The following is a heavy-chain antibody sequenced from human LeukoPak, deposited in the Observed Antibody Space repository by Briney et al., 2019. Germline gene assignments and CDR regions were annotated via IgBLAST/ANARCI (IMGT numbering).Heavy chain of an antibody. Sequence: GGSLRLSCVASGFTFSSYAMSWVRQAAGKGLEWVSAISGSGGSTYYADSVKGRFTISRDNSKNTLYLQMNSLRAEDTAVYYCAKDRISYDYFDYWGQGTLVTVSS. CDR3: AKDRISYDYFDY. CDR2: ISGSGGST. D-gene: IGHD2-8*01. CDR1: GFTFSSYA. J-gene: IGHJ4*02. V-gene: IGHV3-23*01.